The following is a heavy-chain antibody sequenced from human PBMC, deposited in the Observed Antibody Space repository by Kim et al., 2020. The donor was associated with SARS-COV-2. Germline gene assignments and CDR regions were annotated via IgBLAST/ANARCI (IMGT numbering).Heavy chain of an antibody. D-gene: IGHD3-22*01. CDR1: GFTFSSYA. Sequence: GGSLRLSCAASGFTFSSYAMSWVRQAPGKGLEWVSAISGSGGSTYYADSVKGRFTISRDNSKNTLYLQMNSLRTEDTAVYYCAKRYYYDSSGYYTPYYYYGMDVWGQGTTVTVSS. CDR3: AKRYYYDSSGYYTPYYYYGMDV. V-gene: IGHV3-23*01. CDR2: ISGSGGST. J-gene: IGHJ6*02.